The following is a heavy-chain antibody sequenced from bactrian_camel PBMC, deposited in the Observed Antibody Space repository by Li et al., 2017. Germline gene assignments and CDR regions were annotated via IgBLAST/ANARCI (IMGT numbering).Heavy chain of an antibody. CDR2: IGSDGRT. Sequence: VQLVESGGGSVQAGGSLTLSCVAHEDLYRGYCMGWFRQVKGKEYEGIVVIGSDGRTSYAESVKGRFTISLDNAKNTVYLQMDNLRPEDTGVYYCAADPKPMTSLGHGCTWARAQYNYWGQGTQVTVS. V-gene: IGHV3S53*01. CDR1: EDLYRGYC. D-gene: IGHD1*01. CDR3: AADPKPMTSLGHGCTWARAQYNY. J-gene: IGHJ4*01.